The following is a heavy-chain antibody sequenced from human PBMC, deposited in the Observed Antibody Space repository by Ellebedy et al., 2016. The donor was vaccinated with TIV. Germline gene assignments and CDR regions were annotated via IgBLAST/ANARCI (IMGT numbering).Heavy chain of an antibody. CDR2: IDPSDSYT. J-gene: IGHJ3*02. CDR1: GYSFTSYW. Sequence: GESLKISCKGSGYSFTSYWISWVRQMPGKGLEWMGRIDPSDSYTNYSPSFQGHVTISADKSTSTAYLQWSNLKASDTAMYYCVATAIGGAFDIWGQGTMVTVSS. CDR3: VATAIGGAFDI. V-gene: IGHV5-10-1*01. D-gene: IGHD2-21*02.